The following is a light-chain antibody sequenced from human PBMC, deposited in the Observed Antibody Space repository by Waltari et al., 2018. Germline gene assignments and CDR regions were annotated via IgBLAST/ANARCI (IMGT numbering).Light chain of an antibody. V-gene: IGLV1-51*01. CDR2: DNN. CDR3: GTWDSSLSAL. J-gene: IGLJ3*02. Sequence: QSVLTPPPSVSAAPGQKVTISCPGSSSNLGNNYVSWYQQLPGTAPKLLIYDNNKRPSGIPDRFTGSKSGTSATLGITGLQTGDEADYYCGTWDSSLSALFGGGTKLTVL. CDR1: SSNLGNNY.